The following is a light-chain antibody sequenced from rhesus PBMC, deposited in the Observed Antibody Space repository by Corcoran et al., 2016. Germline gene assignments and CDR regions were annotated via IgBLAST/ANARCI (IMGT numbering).Light chain of an antibody. Sequence: DIQMTQSPSSLSASVGDTVTITCRASQGISSLLACYQQKPGKAPELLIYSASNLQSGVPARFSGSGPGTDCTLTISSLQPEDCVTFYCQQYDIPPLTFGGGTKVEIK. CDR3: QQYDIPPLT. CDR1: QGISSL. CDR2: SAS. V-gene: IGKV1-21*01. J-gene: IGKJ4*01.